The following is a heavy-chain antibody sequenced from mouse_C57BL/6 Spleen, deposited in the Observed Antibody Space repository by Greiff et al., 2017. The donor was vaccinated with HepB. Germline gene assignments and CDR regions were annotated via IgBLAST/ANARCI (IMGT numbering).Heavy chain of an antibody. D-gene: IGHD1-1*01. CDR1: GYAFSSSW. CDR3: AREEGRAMDY. Sequence: QVQLQQSGPELVKPGASVKISCKASGYAFSSSWMNWVKQRPGKGLEWIGRIYPGDGDTNYNGKFKGKATLTADKSSSTAYMQLSSLTSEDSAVYFCAREEGRAMDYWGQGTSVTVSS. J-gene: IGHJ4*01. V-gene: IGHV1-82*01. CDR2: IYPGDGDT.